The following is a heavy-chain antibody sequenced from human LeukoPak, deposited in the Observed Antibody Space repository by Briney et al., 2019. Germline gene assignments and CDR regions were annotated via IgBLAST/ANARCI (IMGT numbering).Heavy chain of an antibody. CDR1: GGSFSGYY. Sequence: SETLSLTCAVYGGSFSGYYWSWIRQPPGKGLEWIGEINHSGSTNYNPSLKSRVTISVDTSKNQFSLKLSSVTAADTAVYYCARGGVWYLGGFDPWGQGTLVTVSS. D-gene: IGHD3-16*01. V-gene: IGHV4-34*01. CDR2: INHSGST. J-gene: IGHJ5*02. CDR3: ARGGVWYLGGFDP.